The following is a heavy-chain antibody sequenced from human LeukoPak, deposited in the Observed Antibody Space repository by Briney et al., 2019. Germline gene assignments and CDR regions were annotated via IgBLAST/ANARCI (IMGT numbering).Heavy chain of an antibody. D-gene: IGHD3-22*01. CDR2: IYYSGST. CDR1: GGSISRYY. V-gene: IGHV4-59*01. CDR3: ARVGSSGYPTFDY. Sequence: KSSETLSLTCTVSGGSISRYYWSWIRQPPGKRLEWIGYIYYSGSTNYNPSLKSRVTISVDTSKNQFSLKLSSVTAADTAVYYCARVGSSGYPTFDYWGQGTLVTVSS. J-gene: IGHJ4*02.